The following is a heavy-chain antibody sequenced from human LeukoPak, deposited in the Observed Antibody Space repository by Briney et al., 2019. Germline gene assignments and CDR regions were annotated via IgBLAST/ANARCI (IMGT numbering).Heavy chain of an antibody. V-gene: IGHV3-23*01. D-gene: IGHD3-3*01. CDR2: ISGSGGST. Sequence: GGSLRLSCAASGFTFSSYGMSWVRQAPEKGLEWVSAISGSGGSTYYADSVKGRFTISRDNPKNTLYLQMNSLRAEDTAVYYCAKRGVRYYFDYWGQGTLVTVSS. CDR1: GFTFSSYG. CDR3: AKRGVRYYFDY. J-gene: IGHJ4*02.